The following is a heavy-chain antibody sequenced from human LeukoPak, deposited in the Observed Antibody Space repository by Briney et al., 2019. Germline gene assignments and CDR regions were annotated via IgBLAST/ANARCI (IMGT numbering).Heavy chain of an antibody. Sequence: ASVKVSCKASGYTFTSYYMHWVRQAPGQGLEWMGIINPSGGSTSYTQKFQGRVTMTRDTSTSTVYMELSSLRSEDTAVYYCAIKGDCSGGSCYSLDYWGQGTLVTVSS. CDR1: GYTFTSYY. J-gene: IGHJ4*02. CDR2: INPSGGST. V-gene: IGHV1-46*01. D-gene: IGHD2-15*01. CDR3: AIKGDCSGGSCYSLDY.